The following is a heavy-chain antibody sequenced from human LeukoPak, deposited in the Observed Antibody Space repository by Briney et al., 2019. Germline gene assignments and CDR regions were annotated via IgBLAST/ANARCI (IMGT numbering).Heavy chain of an antibody. CDR3: ARVDGDNFDY. J-gene: IGHJ4*02. CDR1: GYTFTGYY. CDR2: ISAYNGNT. Sequence: ASVKVSCKASGYTFTGYYMHWVRQAPGQGLEWMGWISAYNGNTNYAQKLQGRVTMTTDTSTSTAYMELRSLRSDDTAVYYCARVDGDNFDYWGQGTLVTVSS. D-gene: IGHD4-17*01. V-gene: IGHV1-18*04.